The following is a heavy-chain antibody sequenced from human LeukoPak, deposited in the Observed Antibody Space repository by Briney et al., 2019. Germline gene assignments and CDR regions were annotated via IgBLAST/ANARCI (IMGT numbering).Heavy chain of an antibody. Sequence: SGGSLRLSCAASGFTFNNYVMSWVRQAPGKGLEWVSSIRGASDGIYYADSVKGRFTISRGNSKNTVYLQMNSLRADDTAVYYCAKMVSGFPNWFDPWGQGTLVTVSS. J-gene: IGHJ5*02. CDR1: GFTFNNYV. D-gene: IGHD5-12*01. V-gene: IGHV3-23*01. CDR3: AKMVSGFPNWFDP. CDR2: IRGASDGI.